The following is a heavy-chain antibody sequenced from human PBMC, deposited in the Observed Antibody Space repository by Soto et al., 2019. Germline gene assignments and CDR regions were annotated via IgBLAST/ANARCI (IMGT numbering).Heavy chain of an antibody. V-gene: IGHV3-30-3*01. CDR1: GFTFSSYA. J-gene: IGHJ1*01. Sequence: QVQLVESGGGVVQPGRSLRLSCAASGFTFSSYAMHWVRQAPGKGLEWVAVISYDGSNKYYADSVKGRFTISRDNDKNTLSLQMKSMRAEDTAVYYCARAMDGDDNAEYFQHWGQGNLVTVYS. CDR3: ARAMDGDDNAEYFQH. D-gene: IGHD4-17*01. CDR2: ISYDGSNK.